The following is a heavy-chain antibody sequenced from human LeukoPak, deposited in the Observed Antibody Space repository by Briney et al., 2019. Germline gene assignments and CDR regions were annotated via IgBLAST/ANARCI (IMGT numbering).Heavy chain of an antibody. J-gene: IGHJ4*02. D-gene: IGHD3-3*01. CDR2: IWYDGSNK. CDR1: GFTFSSYG. V-gene: IGHV3-33*01. CDR3: ARDFGTYYDFWSGYYSPDY. Sequence: GGSLRLSCAASGFTFSSYGMHWVRQAPGKGLEWVAVIWYDGSNKYYADSVKGRFTISRDNSKNTLYLQMNSLRAEDTAVYYCARDFGTYYDFWSGYYSPDYWGQGTLVTVSS.